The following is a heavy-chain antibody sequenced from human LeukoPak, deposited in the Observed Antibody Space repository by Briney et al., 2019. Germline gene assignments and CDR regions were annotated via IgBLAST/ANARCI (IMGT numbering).Heavy chain of an antibody. CDR3: ARGPRRDCYKRVGFDY. J-gene: IGHJ4*02. D-gene: IGHD5-24*01. CDR1: GGSFSGYY. CDR2: INHSGST. Sequence: PSETLSLTCAVYGGSFSGYYWSWIRQPPGKGLEWIGEINHSGSTNYNPSLKSRVTISVDTSKNQFSLKLSSVTAADTAVYYCARGPRRDCYKRVGFDYWGQGTLVTVSS. V-gene: IGHV4-34*01.